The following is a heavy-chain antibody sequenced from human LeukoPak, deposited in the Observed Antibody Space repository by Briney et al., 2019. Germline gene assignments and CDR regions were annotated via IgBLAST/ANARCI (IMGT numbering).Heavy chain of an antibody. CDR3: AKETYSLDSSGYSDTAFDH. CDR2: IIDTGGRA. Sequence: GGSLRLSCAASGFTFSSHAMNWVRQAPGKGLEWVSSIIDTGGRAYYADSVKGRFIISRDNSKNTLYLQVNSLGAEDTAIYYCAKETYSLDSSGYSDTAFDHWGQGTLVTVSS. D-gene: IGHD3-22*01. V-gene: IGHV3-23*01. CDR1: GFTFSSHA. J-gene: IGHJ4*02.